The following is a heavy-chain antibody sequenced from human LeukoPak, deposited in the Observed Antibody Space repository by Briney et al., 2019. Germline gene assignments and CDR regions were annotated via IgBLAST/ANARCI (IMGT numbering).Heavy chain of an antibody. D-gene: IGHD4-11*01. CDR2: ICYSGIA. CDR1: GDSITSGDYY. CDR3: ARALQASLQPRFDP. J-gene: IGHJ5*02. Sequence: SQTLSLTCTVSGDSITSGDYYWTWIRQPPGKGLEWIGYICYSGIAYYHPSLKSRVSISVDTSKNQFSLNLNSVTAADTAVYYCARALQASLQPRFDPWGQGTLVTVSS. V-gene: IGHV4-30-4*08.